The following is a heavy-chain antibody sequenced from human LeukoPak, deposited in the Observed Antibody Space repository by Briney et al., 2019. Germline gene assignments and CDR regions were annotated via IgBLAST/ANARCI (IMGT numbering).Heavy chain of an antibody. V-gene: IGHV1-69*04. D-gene: IGHD2-8*01. CDR1: GGTFSSYA. J-gene: IGHJ4*02. Sequence: SVKVSCQASGGTFSSYAISWVRPAPGQGLEWMGRIIPILGIANYAQKFQGRVTITADKSTSTAYMELSSLRSEDTAVYYCARLGYCSNGVCLDYWGQGTLVSVSS. CDR3: ARLGYCSNGVCLDY. CDR2: IIPILGIA.